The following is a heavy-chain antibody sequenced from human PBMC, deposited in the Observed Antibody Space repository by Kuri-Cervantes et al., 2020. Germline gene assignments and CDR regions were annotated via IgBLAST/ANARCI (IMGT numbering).Heavy chain of an antibody. J-gene: IGHJ5*02. CDR2: IYNGGST. D-gene: IGHD3-10*01. CDR3: AKDFSGSGRGWFDP. CDR1: GFTVSSNY. Sequence: GGSLRLSCAASGFTVSSNYMSWVRQAPGKGLEWVSVIYNGGSTYYADSVKGRFTISRDNSKNTLYLQMNNLRAEDTAMFYCAKDFSGSGRGWFDPWGQGTLVTVSS. V-gene: IGHV3-53*01.